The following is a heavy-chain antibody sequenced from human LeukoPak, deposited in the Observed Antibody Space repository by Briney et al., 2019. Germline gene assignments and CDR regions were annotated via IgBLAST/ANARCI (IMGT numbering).Heavy chain of an antibody. CDR2: INPSGGST. CDR1: GYTFTSYG. D-gene: IGHD3-22*01. CDR3: AREASRYYYDSSGARFAAFDI. V-gene: IGHV1-46*01. Sequence: ASVKVSCKASGYTFTSYGISWVRQAPGQGLEWMGIINPSGGSTSYAQRCQGRVTMTRDMSTSTVYMELSSLRSEDTAVYYCAREASRYYYDSSGARFAAFDIWGQGTMVTVSS. J-gene: IGHJ3*02.